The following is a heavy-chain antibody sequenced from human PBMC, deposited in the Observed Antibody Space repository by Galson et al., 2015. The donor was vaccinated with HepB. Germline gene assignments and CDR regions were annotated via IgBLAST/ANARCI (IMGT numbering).Heavy chain of an antibody. D-gene: IGHD2-21*01. CDR2: IWSDGTKQ. CDR1: GFIFSRHG. J-gene: IGHJ4*02. CDR3: AREAHIAVAAFDS. Sequence: SLRLSCAASGFIFSRHGMHWVRQAPGKGLEWVALIWSDGTKQLYADSVKGRFTISRDNSKNTLYLQMNSLRAEDTAVYYCAREAHIAVAAFDSWGQGTLVTVSS. V-gene: IGHV3-33*01.